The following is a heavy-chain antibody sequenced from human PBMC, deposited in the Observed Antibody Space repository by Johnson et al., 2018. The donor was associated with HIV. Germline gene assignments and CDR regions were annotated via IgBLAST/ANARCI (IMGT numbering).Heavy chain of an antibody. J-gene: IGHJ3*02. V-gene: IGHV3-30-3*01. CDR1: GFTFSSYA. CDR3: VRETRLLNAFDI. D-gene: IGHD2/OR15-2a*01. Sequence: QVQLVESGGGVVQPGRSLRLSCAASGFTFSSYAMHWVRQAPGKGLEWVAVISYDGSNKYYADSVKGRFTISRDNSKNTLYLQMNSLRAEDTAVYYCVRETRLLNAFDIWGQGTMVTVSS. CDR2: ISYDGSNK.